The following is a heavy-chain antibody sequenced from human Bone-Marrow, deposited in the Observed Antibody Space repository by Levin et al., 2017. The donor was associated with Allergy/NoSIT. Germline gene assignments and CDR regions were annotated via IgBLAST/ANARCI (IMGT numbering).Heavy chain of an antibody. D-gene: IGHD5-24*01. CDR2: IYYSGST. V-gene: IGHV4-39*01. J-gene: IGHJ4*02. Sequence: SETLSLTCTVSGGSISSSSYYWGWIRQPPGKGLEWIGSIYYSGSTYYNPSLKSRVTISVDTSKNQFSLKLSSVTAADTAVYYCAKRQEMATIRPPHYFDYWGQGTLVTVSS. CDR3: AKRQEMATIRPPHYFDY. CDR1: GGSISSSSYY.